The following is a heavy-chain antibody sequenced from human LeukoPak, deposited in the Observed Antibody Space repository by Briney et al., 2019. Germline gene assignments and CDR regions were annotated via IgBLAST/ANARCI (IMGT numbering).Heavy chain of an antibody. D-gene: IGHD3-10*01. V-gene: IGHV1-46*01. CDR2: INPTGGST. J-gene: IGHJ4*02. CDR3: ARDSAPYYYGSAMYYFDY. CDR1: GYTFTSYY. Sequence: ASVKVSCKASGYTFTSYYMHWVRQAPGQGLVWMGTINPTGGSTSYAQKFQGRVTMTRDTSTSTVYMELSSLRSEDTAVYYCARDSAPYYYGSAMYYFDYWGQGTLVTVSS.